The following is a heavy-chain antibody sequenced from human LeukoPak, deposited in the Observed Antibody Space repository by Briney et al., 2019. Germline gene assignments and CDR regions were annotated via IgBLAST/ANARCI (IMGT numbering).Heavy chain of an antibody. CDR2: ISAYNGNT. V-gene: IGHV1-18*01. CDR1: GYTFTSYG. CDR3: ARVIVGATSPYDAFDI. Sequence: ASVKVSCKAFGYTFTSYGISWVRQAPGQGLEWMGWISAYNGNTNYAQNLQGRVTMTRDTSTSTVYMELSSLRSEDTAVYYCARVIVGATSPYDAFDIWGQGTMVTVSS. D-gene: IGHD1-26*01. J-gene: IGHJ3*02.